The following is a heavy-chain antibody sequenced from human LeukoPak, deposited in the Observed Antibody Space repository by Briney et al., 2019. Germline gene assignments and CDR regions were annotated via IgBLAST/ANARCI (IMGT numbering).Heavy chain of an antibody. J-gene: IGHJ4*02. CDR3: ARVSGGRNVYYFDY. CDR2: INSVGGTI. D-gene: IGHD4-23*01. CDR1: EFTFSNYG. Sequence: PGGSLRLSCAASEFTFSNYGMNWVRQAPGKGLEWVSYINSVGGTIRYADSVKGRFTISRDNAKNSLYLQMNSLRAEDTAVYYCARVSGGRNVYYFDYWGQGTLVTVPS. V-gene: IGHV3-48*01.